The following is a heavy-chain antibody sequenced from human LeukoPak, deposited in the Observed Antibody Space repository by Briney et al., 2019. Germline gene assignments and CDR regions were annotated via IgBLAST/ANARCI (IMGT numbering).Heavy chain of an antibody. V-gene: IGHV1-69*13. D-gene: IGHD5-18*01. CDR2: IIPIFGTA. Sequence: SVKVSCKASGGTFSSYAISWVRQAPGQGLEWMGGIIPIFGTAYYAQKFQGRVTITADESTSTAYMELSSLRSEDTAVYYCARDRDWAGYSYGFYYWGQGTLVTVSS. CDR3: ARDRDWAGYSYGFYY. J-gene: IGHJ4*02. CDR1: GGTFSSYA.